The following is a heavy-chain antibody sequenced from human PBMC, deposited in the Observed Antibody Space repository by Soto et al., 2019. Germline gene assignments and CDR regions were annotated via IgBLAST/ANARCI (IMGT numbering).Heavy chain of an antibody. D-gene: IGHD3-3*01. Sequence: QVQLVESGGGVVQPGRSLRLSCAASGFTFSSYGMHWVRQAPGKGLEWVAVIWYDGSNKYYADSVKGRFTISRDNSKNTPYLQMNSLRAEDTAVYYCAREDFGVVPPDPLYYMDVWGKGTTVTVSS. CDR3: AREDFGVVPPDPLYYMDV. V-gene: IGHV3-33*01. CDR1: GFTFSSYG. CDR2: IWYDGSNK. J-gene: IGHJ6*03.